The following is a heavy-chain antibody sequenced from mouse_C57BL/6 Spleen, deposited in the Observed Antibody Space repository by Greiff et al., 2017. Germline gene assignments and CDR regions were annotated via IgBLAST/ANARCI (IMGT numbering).Heavy chain of an antibody. D-gene: IGHD1-1*01. CDR1: GFTFSDYG. J-gene: IGHJ4*01. CDR2: ISSGSSTI. Sequence: EVQLQQSGGGLVKPGGSLKLSCAASGFTFSDYGMHWVRQAPEKGLEWVAYISSGSSTIYYADTVKGRFTISRDNAKNTLFLQMTSLRSEDTAMYYCARHYGRRLDYWGQGTSVTVSS. CDR3: ARHYGRRLDY. V-gene: IGHV5-17*01.